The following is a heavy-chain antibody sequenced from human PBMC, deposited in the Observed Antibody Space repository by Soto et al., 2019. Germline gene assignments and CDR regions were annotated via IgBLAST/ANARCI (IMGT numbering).Heavy chain of an antibody. V-gene: IGHV1-69*13. CDR1: GGTFSSYA. D-gene: IGHD3-10*01. CDR2: IIPIFGTA. CDR3: ARTKEGSGSYYKYPYYYYGMDV. J-gene: IGHJ6*02. Sequence: SVKVSCKASGGTFSSYAISWVRQAPGQGLEWMGGIIPIFGTANYAQKFQGRVTITADESTSTAYMELSSLRSQDTAVYYCARTKEGSGSYYKYPYYYYGMDVWGQGTTVTVSS.